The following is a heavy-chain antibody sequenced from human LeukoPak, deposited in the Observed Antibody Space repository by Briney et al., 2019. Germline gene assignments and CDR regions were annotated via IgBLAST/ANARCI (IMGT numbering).Heavy chain of an antibody. V-gene: IGHV1-8*03. CDR1: GYTFTSYD. CDR3: ARDPSPYYDSSGTPLDY. Sequence: ASVKVSCKASGYTFTSYDINWVRQATGQGLERMGWMNPNSGNTGYAQKFQGRVTITRNTSISTAYMELSSLRSEDTAVYYCARDPSPYYDSSGTPLDYWGQGTLVTVSS. J-gene: IGHJ4*02. D-gene: IGHD3-22*01. CDR2: MNPNSGNT.